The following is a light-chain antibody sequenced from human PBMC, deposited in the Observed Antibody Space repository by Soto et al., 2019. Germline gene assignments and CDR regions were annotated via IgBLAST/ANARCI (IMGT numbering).Light chain of an antibody. CDR1: SSDVGRYNY. V-gene: IGLV2-14*03. J-gene: IGLJ1*01. CDR3: SSFTSSSTYV. Sequence: QSALAQPASVSGSRGQSITISCTGTSSDVGRYNYVSWFQQHPGKVPKLIIYDVSNWPSGVSDRFSGSKSGNTASLTISGLQPEDEADYYCSSFTSSSTYVSGTGTKVPVL. CDR2: DVS.